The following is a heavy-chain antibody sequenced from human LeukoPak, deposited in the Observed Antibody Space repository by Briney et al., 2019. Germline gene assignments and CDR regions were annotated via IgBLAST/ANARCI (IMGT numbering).Heavy chain of an antibody. CDR2: MNPNSGNT. V-gene: IGHV1-8*03. D-gene: IGHD3-3*01. CDR1: GYTFTSYD. J-gene: IGHJ6*03. Sequence: GASVKVSCKASGYTFTSYDINWVRQATGQGLEWMGWMNPNSGNTGYAQKFQGRVTITRNTSISTAYMELSSLRSEDTAVYYCATWDFWSGQDYYYYMDVWGKGTTVTVSS. CDR3: ATWDFWSGQDYYYYMDV.